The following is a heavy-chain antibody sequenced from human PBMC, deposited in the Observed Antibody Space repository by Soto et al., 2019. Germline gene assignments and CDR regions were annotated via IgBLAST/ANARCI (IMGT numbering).Heavy chain of an antibody. CDR2: IYYSGST. CDR3: ARHYSSGSRNWFDP. CDR1: GGSINSSSYF. V-gene: IGHV4-39*01. Sequence: PSETLSLTCSVSGGSINSSSYFWGWVRQPPGKGLEWIGSIYYSGSTYYNPSLRSRVTISVDTSKNQFSLKLSSVTTADTAVFYCARHYSSGSRNWFDPWGQGTLVTVSS. J-gene: IGHJ5*02. D-gene: IGHD6-19*01.